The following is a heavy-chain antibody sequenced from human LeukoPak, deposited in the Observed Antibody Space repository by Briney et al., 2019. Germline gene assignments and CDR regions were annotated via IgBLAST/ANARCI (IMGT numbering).Heavy chain of an antibody. CDR1: GFTFSSYS. CDR3: ARDPEGYNDY. Sequence: GGSLRLSCAASGFTFSSYSMNWVRQAPGKGLEWVSSISSSGSYIYYADSVKGRFTISRDNAKNSLYLQMNSLRAEDTAVYYCARDPEGYNDYWGQGTLVTVSS. CDR2: ISSSGSYI. V-gene: IGHV3-21*01. D-gene: IGHD5-24*01. J-gene: IGHJ4*02.